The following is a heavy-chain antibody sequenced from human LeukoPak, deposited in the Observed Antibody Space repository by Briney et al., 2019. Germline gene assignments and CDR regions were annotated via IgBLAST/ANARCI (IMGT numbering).Heavy chain of an antibody. J-gene: IGHJ3*02. D-gene: IGHD2-15*01. CDR2: INPNSGGT. CDR3: ARGPPVEGYCSGGSCKDAFDI. CDR1: GYTFTGYY. V-gene: IGHV1-2*02. Sequence: ASVKVSCKASGYTFTGYYMHWVRQAPGQGLEWMGWINPNSGGTNYAQKFQGRVTMARHTSISTAYMELSRLRSDDTAVYYCARGPPVEGYCSGGSCKDAFDIWGQGTMVTVSS.